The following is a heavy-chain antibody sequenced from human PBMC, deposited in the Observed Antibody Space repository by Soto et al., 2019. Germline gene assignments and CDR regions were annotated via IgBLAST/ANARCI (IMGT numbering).Heavy chain of an antibody. Sequence: SLRLSCTASGFTFGDYAMSWVRQAPGKGLEWVGFIRSKAYGGTTEYAASVKGRFTISRDDSKSIAYLQMNSLKTEDTAVYYCTRDRGYYYDSSGHFDYWGQGTLVTVSS. CDR3: TRDRGYYYDSSGHFDY. CDR1: GFTFGDYA. V-gene: IGHV3-49*04. CDR2: IRSKAYGGTT. D-gene: IGHD3-22*01. J-gene: IGHJ4*02.